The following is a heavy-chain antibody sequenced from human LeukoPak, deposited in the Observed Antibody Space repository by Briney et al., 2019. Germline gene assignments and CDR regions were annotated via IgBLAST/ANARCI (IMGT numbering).Heavy chain of an antibody. CDR1: GGSISSGGYS. V-gene: IGHV4-30-2*01. Sequence: SQTLSLTCAVSGGSISSGGYSWSWIRQPPGKGLEWIEYIYHSGSTYYNPSLKSRVTISVDRSKNQFSLKLSSVTAADTAVYYCASFEMGFDYWGQGTLVTVSS. J-gene: IGHJ4*02. CDR2: IYHSGST. CDR3: ASFEMGFDY. D-gene: IGHD5-24*01.